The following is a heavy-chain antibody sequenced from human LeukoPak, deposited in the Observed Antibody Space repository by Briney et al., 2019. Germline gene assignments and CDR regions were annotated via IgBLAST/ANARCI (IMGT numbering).Heavy chain of an antibody. J-gene: IGHJ4*02. CDR3: ARGREYYDSSGYQDY. D-gene: IGHD3-22*01. V-gene: IGHV1-2*06. CDR2: INPNSGGT. Sequence: ASVKVSXKASGYTFTGYYMHWVRQAPGQGLEWMGRINPNSGGTNYAQKFQGRVTMTRDTSISTAYMELSRLRSDDTAVYYCARGREYYDSSGYQDYWGQGTLVTVSS. CDR1: GYTFTGYY.